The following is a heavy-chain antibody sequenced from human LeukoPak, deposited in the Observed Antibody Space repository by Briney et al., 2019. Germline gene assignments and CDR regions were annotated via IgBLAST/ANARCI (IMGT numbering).Heavy chain of an antibody. Sequence: GGSLRLSCAASGFTISDNYMSWVRQAPGKGLEWVSVMYSRGDTYYSNSVKGRFTFSRDISKNTLYLQMNGLRTEDTAMYYCARDAPQVPAAGVLASWGQGTLVIVSS. D-gene: IGHD6-13*01. J-gene: IGHJ5*02. CDR1: GFTISDNY. CDR2: MYSRGDT. V-gene: IGHV3-53*01. CDR3: ARDAPQVPAAGVLAS.